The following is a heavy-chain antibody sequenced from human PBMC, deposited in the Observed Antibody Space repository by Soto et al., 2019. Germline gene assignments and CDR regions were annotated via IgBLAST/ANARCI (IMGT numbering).Heavy chain of an antibody. J-gene: IGHJ5*02. CDR3: ARRGAIVVVPAAMTWFDP. Sequence: QVQLQQWGAGLLKPSETLSLTCAVYGGSFSGYYWSWIRQPPGKGLEWIGEINHSGSTNYNPSLTSRVPISVDTSKNQFSLKLSSVTAADTAVYYCARRGAIVVVPAAMTWFDPWGQGTLVTVSS. V-gene: IGHV4-34*01. CDR1: GGSFSGYY. CDR2: INHSGST. D-gene: IGHD2-2*01.